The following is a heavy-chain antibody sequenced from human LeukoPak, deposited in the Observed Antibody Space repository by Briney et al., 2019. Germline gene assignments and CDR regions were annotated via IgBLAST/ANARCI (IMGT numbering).Heavy chain of an antibody. CDR3: ATLTGGDDAFDI. D-gene: IGHD4-23*01. CDR2: IYYSGST. V-gene: IGHV4-39*07. Sequence: SETLSLTCTVSGGSISSRNYYWGWIRQPPGKGLEWMGSIYYSGSTYHNPSLKRRVTISVLTSKNRFSLKLSSVTAADTAVYYCATLTGGDDAFDIWGQGTMVTVSS. CDR1: GGSISSRNYY. J-gene: IGHJ3*02.